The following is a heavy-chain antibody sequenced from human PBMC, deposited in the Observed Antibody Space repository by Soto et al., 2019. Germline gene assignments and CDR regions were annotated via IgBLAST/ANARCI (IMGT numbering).Heavy chain of an antibody. CDR2: ISAYNGNT. CDR3: ARDWRYSRSWHPIYYFDY. V-gene: IGHV1-18*04. J-gene: IGHJ4*02. Sequence: GASVKVSCKASGYTFTSYGISWVRQAPGQGLEWMGWISAYNGNTNYAQELQGRVTMTTDTSTSTAYMELRSLRSDDTAVYYCARDWRYSRSWHPIYYFDYWGQGTLVTVSS. D-gene: IGHD6-13*01. CDR1: GYTFTSYG.